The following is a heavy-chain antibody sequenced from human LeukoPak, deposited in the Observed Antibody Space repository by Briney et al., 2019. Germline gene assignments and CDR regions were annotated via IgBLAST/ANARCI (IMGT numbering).Heavy chain of an antibody. CDR2: ISTYNGNT. CDR3: ARNTGNWDLDY. D-gene: IGHD1-1*01. J-gene: IGHJ4*02. V-gene: IGHV1-18*01. CDR1: GYTFTNYG. Sequence: ATVKVSCKASGYTFTNYGISWVRQAPGQGLEWMGWISTYNGNTHYAQNFQGTFTMTTDTSTTTAYMELRSLRSDDTAVYYCARNTGNWDLDYWGQGTLVTVSS.